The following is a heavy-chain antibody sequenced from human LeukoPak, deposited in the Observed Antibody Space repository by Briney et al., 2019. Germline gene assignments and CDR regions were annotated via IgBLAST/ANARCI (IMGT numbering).Heavy chain of an antibody. CDR2: IIPIFGTA. D-gene: IGHD2-2*01. J-gene: IGHJ6*03. V-gene: IGHV1-69*05. Sequence: SVTVSCKASGGTFSSYAISWVRQAPGQGLEWMGGIIPIFGTANYAQKLQGRVTITTHESKSTAYMERSSLRCEDRAVYYCARVCCRDSSTEIYYYYYYMDVWGKGSTVTVS. CDR3: ARVCCRDSSTEIYYYYYYMDV. CDR1: GGTFSSYA.